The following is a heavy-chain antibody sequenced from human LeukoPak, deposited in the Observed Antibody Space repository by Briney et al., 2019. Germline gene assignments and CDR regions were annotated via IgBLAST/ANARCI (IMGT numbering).Heavy chain of an antibody. CDR3: ARKDGTLFEY. CDR1: GGSISSNSYY. CDR2: ISYSGSP. Sequence: SSETLSLTCTVSGGSISSNSYYWVWIRQSPGKGLEWIGSISYSGSPYYNPSLTSRITISADTSKNQFSLKLNSVTAADTAVYYCARKDGTLFEYWGQGTLVTVSS. D-gene: IGHD1-1*01. J-gene: IGHJ4*02. V-gene: IGHV4-39*01.